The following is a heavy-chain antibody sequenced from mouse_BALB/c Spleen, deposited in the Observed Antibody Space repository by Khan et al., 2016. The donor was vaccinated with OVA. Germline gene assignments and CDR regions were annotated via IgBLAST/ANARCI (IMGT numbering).Heavy chain of an antibody. CDR3: GRAGYGGFAY. CDR1: GFTFSDYY. V-gene: IGHV5-4*02. D-gene: IGHD1-1*02. J-gene: IGHJ3*01. Sequence: EVELVESGGGLVKPGGSLKLSCAASGFTFSDYYMYWVRQTPEKRLEWVATISDGGSYTYYPDSVKGRFTISRDNAKHNLYLQLSSLKSEDTAMYYCGRAGYGGFAYWGQGTLVTVSA. CDR2: ISDGGSYT.